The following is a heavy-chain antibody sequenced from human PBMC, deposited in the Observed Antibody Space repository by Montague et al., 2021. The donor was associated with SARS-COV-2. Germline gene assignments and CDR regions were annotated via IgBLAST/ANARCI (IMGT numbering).Heavy chain of an antibody. CDR3: ARDTYTRDWYKQIDY. D-gene: IGHD6-19*01. CDR1: GGSISNSNGY. Sequence: SETLSLTCTVSGGSISNSNGYWGRNRHPPGKGLEWSVNIYYSGTTYYNPSLQIRVTMSVDTSKKQFSLKLISVTAADTAVYYCARDTYTRDWYKQIDYWGQGTLVTVSS. CDR2: IYYSGTT. V-gene: IGHV4-39*01. J-gene: IGHJ4*02.